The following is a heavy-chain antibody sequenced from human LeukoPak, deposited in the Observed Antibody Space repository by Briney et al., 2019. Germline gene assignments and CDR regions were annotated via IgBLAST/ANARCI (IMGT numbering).Heavy chain of an antibody. D-gene: IGHD3-16*02. J-gene: IGHJ5*02. Sequence: SETLSLTCAVYGGSFSGYYWSWIRQPPGKGLEWIGEINHSGSTNYNPSLKSRVTISVDTSKNQFSLKLSSVTAADTAVYYCASALSFWRRDNWFDPWGQGTLVTVS. V-gene: IGHV4-34*01. CDR3: ASALSFWRRDNWFDP. CDR2: INHSGST. CDR1: GGSFSGYY.